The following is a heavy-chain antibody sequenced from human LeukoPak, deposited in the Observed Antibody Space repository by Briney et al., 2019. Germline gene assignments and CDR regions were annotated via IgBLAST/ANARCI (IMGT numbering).Heavy chain of an antibody. V-gene: IGHV4-30-4*01. CDR2: IYYSGST. Sequence: PSQTLSLTCTVSGGSISSGDYYWSWIRQPPGKGLERIGYIYYSGSTYYNPSLKSRVTISVDTSKNQFSLKLSSVTAADTAVYYCARDCSGGSCYSDWGQGTLVTVSS. CDR1: GGSISSGDYY. J-gene: IGHJ4*02. CDR3: ARDCSGGSCYSD. D-gene: IGHD2-15*01.